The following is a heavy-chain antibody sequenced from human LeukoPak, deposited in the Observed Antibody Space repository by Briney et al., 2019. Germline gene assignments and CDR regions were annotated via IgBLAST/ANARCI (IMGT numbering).Heavy chain of an antibody. J-gene: IGHJ4*02. CDR3: ARAGYGDYKLDY. Sequence: SETLSLTCTVSGGSISSGDYYWSWIRHPPGKGLEWIGYIYYSGSTYYNPSLKTRVTISVDTSKNQFSLKLISVTAADTAVYYCARAGYGDYKLDYWGQGTLVTVSS. CDR2: IYYSGST. CDR1: GGSISSGDYY. D-gene: IGHD4-17*01. V-gene: IGHV4-30-4*08.